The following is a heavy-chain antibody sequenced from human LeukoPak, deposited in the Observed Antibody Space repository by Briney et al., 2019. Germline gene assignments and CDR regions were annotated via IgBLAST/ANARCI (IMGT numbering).Heavy chain of an antibody. V-gene: IGHV1-69*13. Sequence: SVKVSCKASGGTCSSYAISWVRQAPGQGLEWMGGIIPIFGTANYAQKFQGRVTITADESTSTAYMELSSLRPEDTAVYYCARVVVGATTDYWGQGTLVTVSS. J-gene: IGHJ4*02. CDR2: IIPIFGTA. CDR1: GGTCSSYA. D-gene: IGHD1-26*01. CDR3: ARVVVGATTDY.